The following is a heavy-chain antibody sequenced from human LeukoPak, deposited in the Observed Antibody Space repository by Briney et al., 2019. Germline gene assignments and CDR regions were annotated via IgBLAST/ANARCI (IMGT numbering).Heavy chain of an antibody. D-gene: IGHD6-19*01. Sequence: GGSLRLSCAASGFTFSSYAMSWVRQAPGKGLEWDSTISGSGGSTYYADSVKGRFTISRDNCKNTLYLQMNSLRAEDTAVYYCAKRIFSVAVVGTVFDYWGQGTLVTVSS. CDR3: AKRIFSVAVVGTVFDY. CDR2: ISGSGGST. V-gene: IGHV3-23*01. J-gene: IGHJ4*02. CDR1: GFTFSSYA.